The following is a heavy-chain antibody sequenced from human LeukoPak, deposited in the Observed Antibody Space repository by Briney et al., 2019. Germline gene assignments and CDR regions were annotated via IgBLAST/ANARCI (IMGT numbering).Heavy chain of an antibody. CDR2: ISWNSAIR. J-gene: IGHJ3*02. D-gene: IGHD1-7*01. CDR3: VSRHPTTGVFDI. Sequence: PGGSLRLSCAASGFTFDDYAMHWVRQTPGKGLEWVSGISWNSAIRGYADSAMGRFTISRDNARKSLYLQMNTLRAEDTALYYCVSRHPTTGVFDIWGQGTMVTVSS. V-gene: IGHV3-9*01. CDR1: GFTFDDYA.